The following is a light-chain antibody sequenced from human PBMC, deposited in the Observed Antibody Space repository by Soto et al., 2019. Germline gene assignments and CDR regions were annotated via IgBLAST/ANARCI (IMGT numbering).Light chain of an antibody. CDR2: KAS. J-gene: IGKJ4*01. CDR3: QQYNSSPLT. V-gene: IGKV1-5*03. Sequence: DIPMTQSPSTLSASVGDRVTITCRASQSISSWLAWYQQKPGKAPKLLIYKASSLESGVPSRFSGSGSVTEFTLTISSLQPDDFATYYCQQYNSSPLTFGGGTKVEIK. CDR1: QSISSW.